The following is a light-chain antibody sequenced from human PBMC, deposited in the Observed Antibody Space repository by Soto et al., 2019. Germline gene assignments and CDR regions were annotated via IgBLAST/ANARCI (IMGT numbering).Light chain of an antibody. CDR3: QQYSSSHWT. CDR1: QSVTSSY. J-gene: IGKJ1*01. Sequence: DIVLTQSPGTLSLSPGERATLSCRASQSVTSSYLACYQQQPSQAPRLLIYGASSRATGIPDRFSGSGSGKDFTLTISRLEPEEFAVYYCQQYSSSHWTFGQGNKVEIK. CDR2: GAS. V-gene: IGKV3-20*01.